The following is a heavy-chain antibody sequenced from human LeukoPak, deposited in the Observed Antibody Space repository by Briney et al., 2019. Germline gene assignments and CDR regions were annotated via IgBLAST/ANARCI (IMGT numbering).Heavy chain of an antibody. V-gene: IGHV3-33*01. CDR1: GFSFSDHG. Sequence: GMSLRLSCAASGFSFSDHGMHWVRQAPGKGLEWVAVIWYDASNNYYADSVKGRFTISRDNSKNTLYIQMNSLRAEDTAVYFCARDKGIDDYYYYGLDVWGQGTTVTVSS. J-gene: IGHJ6*02. D-gene: IGHD2-21*01. CDR3: ARDKGIDDYYYYGLDV. CDR2: IWYDASNN.